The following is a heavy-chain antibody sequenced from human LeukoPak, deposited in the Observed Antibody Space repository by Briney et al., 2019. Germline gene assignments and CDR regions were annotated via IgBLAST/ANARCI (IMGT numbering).Heavy chain of an antibody. Sequence: GESLKISCKGSGYSSSSYWIGWVRQIPGKGLEWMGIIYPGDSDTRYSPSFQGQVTISADKSISTVYLQWSSLKASDTAMYYCARQSRDGSKTRGYYFDYWGQGTLVTVSS. D-gene: IGHD3-10*01. V-gene: IGHV5-51*01. CDR2: IYPGDSDT. J-gene: IGHJ4*02. CDR1: GYSSSSYW. CDR3: ARQSRDGSKTRGYYFDY.